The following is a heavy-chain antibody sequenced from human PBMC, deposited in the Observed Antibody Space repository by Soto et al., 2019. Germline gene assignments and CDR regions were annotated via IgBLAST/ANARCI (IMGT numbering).Heavy chain of an antibody. CDR2: ISRSGSPI. V-gene: IGHV3-48*03. D-gene: IGHD4-17*01. CDR3: ARVFGDYLIDAFDI. CDR1: RFSLSGYE. J-gene: IGHJ3*02. Sequence: GGYMMLSCTAFRFSLSGYEMDWVRQAPGKGLGWVSHISRSGSPIYYADSVKGRFTISRDNAKNSVFLQMNSLRAEDTAVYYCARVFGDYLIDAFDIWGQGTMVTVSS.